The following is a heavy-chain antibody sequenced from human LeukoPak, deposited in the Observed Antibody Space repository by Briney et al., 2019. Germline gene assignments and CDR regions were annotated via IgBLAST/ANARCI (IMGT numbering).Heavy chain of an antibody. Sequence: SETLSLTCTVPGGSISGYHSSWLRQSPRKGLEWIGYIDETWNTNYSPSLKSRFTMSLDMSTNQFSLEMNLVTAADTAMFYCARLDRPGGRTGDVFDVWGQGTMVTVSS. J-gene: IGHJ3*01. CDR2: IDETWNT. V-gene: IGHV4-59*08. CDR1: GGSISGYH. D-gene: IGHD3-22*01. CDR3: ARLDRPGGRTGDVFDV.